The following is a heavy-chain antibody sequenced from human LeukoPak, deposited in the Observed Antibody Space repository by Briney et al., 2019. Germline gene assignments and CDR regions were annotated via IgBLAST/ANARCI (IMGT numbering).Heavy chain of an antibody. CDR1: GGSFSGYY. D-gene: IGHD1-7*01. J-gene: IGHJ4*02. Sequence: SETLSLTCAVYGGSFSGYYWSWIRQPPGKGLEWIGEINHSGSTNYNPSLKSRVTISVDTSKNQFSLKLSSVTAADTAVYYCARVSVIGTTGLSPYYFDYWGQGTLVTVSS. CDR2: INHSGST. V-gene: IGHV4-34*01. CDR3: ARVSVIGTTGLSPYYFDY.